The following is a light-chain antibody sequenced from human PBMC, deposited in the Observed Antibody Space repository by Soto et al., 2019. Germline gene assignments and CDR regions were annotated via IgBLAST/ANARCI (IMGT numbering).Light chain of an antibody. CDR2: DAS. V-gene: IGKV3-11*01. CDR3: QHRSIWYT. J-gene: IGKJ2*01. CDR1: QSVSSY. Sequence: EIVLTQSPATLSLSPGERATLSCRASQSVSSYLAWYQQKPGQAPRLLIYDASNRATGIPARFSGSGSGTDFTITISSLEPEDFAVYYCQHRSIWYTFGQGTKLEIK.